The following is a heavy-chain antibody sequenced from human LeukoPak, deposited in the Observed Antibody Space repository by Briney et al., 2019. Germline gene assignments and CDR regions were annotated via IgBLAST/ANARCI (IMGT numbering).Heavy chain of an antibody. Sequence: SETLSLTCAVYGGSFSGYYWSWIRQPPGKGLEWIGEINHSGSTNYNPSLKSRVTISVDTSKNQFSLKLSSVTAADTAVYYCARRLWLGANYFDYWGQGTLVTVSS. J-gene: IGHJ4*02. D-gene: IGHD3-10*01. V-gene: IGHV4-34*01. CDR3: ARRLWLGANYFDY. CDR1: GGSFSGYY. CDR2: INHSGST.